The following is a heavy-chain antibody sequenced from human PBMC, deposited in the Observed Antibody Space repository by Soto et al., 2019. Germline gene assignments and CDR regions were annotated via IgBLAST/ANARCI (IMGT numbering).Heavy chain of an antibody. CDR2: IDSGGDT. J-gene: IGHJ4*02. V-gene: IGHV3-53*02. CDR3: ARGDPFEV. Sequence: EVHLVETGGGLIQPGGSLRLSCAASGFTVNNTYMSWVRQPPGKGLEWVSIIDSGGDTYYADSVKGRFTISRDSSKNTVYIQMNNLRAVDPAGYYCARGDPFEVWGQGTLVTVSS. CDR1: GFTVNNTY. D-gene: IGHD3-9*01.